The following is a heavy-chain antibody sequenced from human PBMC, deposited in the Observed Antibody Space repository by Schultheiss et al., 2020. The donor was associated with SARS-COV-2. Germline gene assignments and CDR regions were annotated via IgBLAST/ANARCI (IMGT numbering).Heavy chain of an antibody. Sequence: SETLSLTCAVYGGSFSGYYWSWIRQPPGKGLEWIGEINHSGSTNYNPSLKSRITILVDTSKNQFSLKLSSVTAADTAVYYCARATEKFDYWGQGTLVTVSS. CDR2: INHSGST. J-gene: IGHJ4*02. V-gene: IGHV4-34*01. D-gene: IGHD1-26*01. CDR3: ARATEKFDY. CDR1: GGSFSGYY.